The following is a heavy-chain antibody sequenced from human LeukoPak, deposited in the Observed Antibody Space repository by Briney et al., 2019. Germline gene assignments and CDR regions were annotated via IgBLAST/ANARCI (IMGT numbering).Heavy chain of an antibody. CDR2: IGGSGGSST. CDR1: GFIFSSYA. CDR3: AINYCSSWQRFDS. J-gene: IGHJ4*02. Sequence: GGSLRLSCAASGFIFSSYAMSWVRQAPGKGLEWVSSIGGSGGSSTYYADSVKGRFTISRDNSKNTPYLQMNSLRAEDTAIYYCAINYCSSWQRFDSWGQGTLVSVSS. D-gene: IGHD6-13*01. V-gene: IGHV3-23*01.